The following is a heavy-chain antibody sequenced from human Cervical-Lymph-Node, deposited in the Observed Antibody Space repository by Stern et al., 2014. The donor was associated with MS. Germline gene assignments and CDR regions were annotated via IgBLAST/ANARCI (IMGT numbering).Heavy chain of an antibody. V-gene: IGHV4-61*02. CDR1: GGSISSSGYY. CDR2: IHDSGST. Sequence: VQLVESGPGLVKPSQTLSLTCTVSGGSISSSGYYWSWIRQPADKGLEWIGRIHDSGSTYYNPSLKSRVTISMDTAQNQFSLHLTSVPAADTAVYYCATTRWDLFTWNWFDPWGQGTLVTVSS. J-gene: IGHJ5*02. CDR3: ATTRWDLFTWNWFDP. D-gene: IGHD1-26*01.